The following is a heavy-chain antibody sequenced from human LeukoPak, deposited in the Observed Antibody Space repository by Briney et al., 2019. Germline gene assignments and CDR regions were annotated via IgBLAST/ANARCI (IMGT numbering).Heavy chain of an antibody. CDR3: ARGDGSGSYPFDY. CDR2: IYYSGRT. Sequence: SEPLSLTCTVSGGSISSYYWSWIRQPPGKGLEWIGYIYYSGRTNYNPSLKSRVTISVDTSKNQFSLKLNSVTAADTAVYYCARGDGSGSYPFDYWGQGTLVTASS. D-gene: IGHD3-10*01. CDR1: GGSISSYY. V-gene: IGHV4-59*01. J-gene: IGHJ4*02.